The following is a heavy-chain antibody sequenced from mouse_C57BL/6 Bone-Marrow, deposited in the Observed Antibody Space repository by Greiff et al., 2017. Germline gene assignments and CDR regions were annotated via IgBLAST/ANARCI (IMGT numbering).Heavy chain of an antibody. J-gene: IGHJ4*01. D-gene: IGHD1-1*01. CDR1: GYTFTDYY. Sequence: EVQLQQSGPELVKPGASVKISCKASGYTFTDYYMNWVKQSHGKSLEWIGDINPNNGGTSYNQKFKGKATLTVDKSSSTAYMELRSLTSEDSAVYYCARDYASARYAMDYWGQGTSVTVSS. CDR2: INPNNGGT. V-gene: IGHV1-26*01. CDR3: ARDYASARYAMDY.